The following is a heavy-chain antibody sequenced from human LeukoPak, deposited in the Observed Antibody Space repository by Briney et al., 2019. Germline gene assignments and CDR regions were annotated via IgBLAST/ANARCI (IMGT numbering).Heavy chain of an antibody. CDR3: AKEYSRKNYYYYYYMDV. CDR2: IKQDGSEK. Sequence: GGSLRLSCAASGFTFSSYEMNWVRQAPGKGLEWVANIKQDGSEKYYVDSVKGRFTISRDNAKNSLYLQMNSLRAEDTAVYYCAKEYSRKNYYYYYYMDVWGKGTTVTVSS. V-gene: IGHV3-7*01. J-gene: IGHJ6*03. D-gene: IGHD6-13*01. CDR1: GFTFSSYE.